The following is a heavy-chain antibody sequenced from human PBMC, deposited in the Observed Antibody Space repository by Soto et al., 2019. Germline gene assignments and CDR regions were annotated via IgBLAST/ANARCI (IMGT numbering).Heavy chain of an antibody. CDR1: GGSIRSGCYS. CDR3: ASLYGDPRGYYFDY. D-gene: IGHD4-17*01. CDR2: IYHSGST. V-gene: IGHV4-30-2*01. J-gene: IGHJ4*02. Sequence: ASDTLSLTCAVSGGSIRSGCYSWSWIRQPPGKGLEWIGYIYHSGSTYYNPSLKSRVTISVDRSKNQVSLKLSSVTAADTAVYYCASLYGDPRGYYFDYWGQGTLVTVSS.